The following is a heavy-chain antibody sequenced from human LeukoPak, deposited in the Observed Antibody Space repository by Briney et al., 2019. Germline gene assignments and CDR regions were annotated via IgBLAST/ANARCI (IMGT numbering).Heavy chain of an antibody. Sequence: ASVKVSCKASGYSFNNYVINWVRQAAGQGPEWMGRLDPHSGDTDYAQKFRGRVIMTKNTSINTAYLEFSSLISEDTAVYYCARSRRGYYMDVWGRGTTVTVSS. CDR3: ARSRRGYYMDV. V-gene: IGHV1-8*01. J-gene: IGHJ6*03. CDR1: GYSFNNYV. CDR2: LDPHSGDT.